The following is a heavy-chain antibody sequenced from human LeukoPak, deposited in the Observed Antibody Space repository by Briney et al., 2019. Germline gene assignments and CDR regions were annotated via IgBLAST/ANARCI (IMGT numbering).Heavy chain of an antibody. V-gene: IGHV1-58*01. CDR3: AAEEESITIFGVVIIDAFDI. D-gene: IGHD3-3*01. Sequence: ASVKVSCKASGFTFTSSAVQWVRQARGQRLEWIGWIVVGSGNTNYAQKFQERVTITRDMSTSTAYMELSSLRSEDTAVYYCAAEEESITIFGVVIIDAFDIWGQGTMVTVSS. J-gene: IGHJ3*02. CDR2: IVVGSGNT. CDR1: GFTFTSSA.